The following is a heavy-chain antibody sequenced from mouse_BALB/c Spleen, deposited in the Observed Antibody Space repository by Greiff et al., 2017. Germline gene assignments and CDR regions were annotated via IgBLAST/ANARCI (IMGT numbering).Heavy chain of an antibody. CDR3: ARESTEATWFAY. CDR2: IYPYNGGT. CDR1: GYTFTDYN. V-gene: IGHV1S29*02. Sequence: EVKLMESGPELVKPGASVKISCKASGYTFTDYNMHWVKQSHGKSLEWIGYIYPYNGGTGYNQKFKSKATLTVDNSSSTAYMELRSLTSEDSAVYYCARESTEATWFAYWGQGTLVTVSA. J-gene: IGHJ3*01.